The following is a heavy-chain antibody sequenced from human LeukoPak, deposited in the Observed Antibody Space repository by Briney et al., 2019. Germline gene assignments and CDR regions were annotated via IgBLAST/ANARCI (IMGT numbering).Heavy chain of an antibody. J-gene: IGHJ6*03. CDR3: ARAGGSGSYLLLPYYYYYMDV. CDR1: GFTFSSYE. D-gene: IGHD3-10*01. V-gene: IGHV3-48*03. Sequence: GGSLRLSCAASGFTFSSYEMNWVRQAPGKGLEWVSYISSSGSTIYYADSVKGRFTISRDNAKNSLYLQMNSLRAEDTAVYYCARAGGSGSYLLLPYYYYYMDVWGKGTTVTVSS. CDR2: ISSSGSTI.